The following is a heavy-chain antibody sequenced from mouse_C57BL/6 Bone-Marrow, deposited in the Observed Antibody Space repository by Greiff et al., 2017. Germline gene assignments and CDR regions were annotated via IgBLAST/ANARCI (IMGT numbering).Heavy chain of an antibody. J-gene: IGHJ1*03. CDR2: IWRGGST. CDR3: ANYGNSWYFDV. Sequence: QVQLKESGPGLVQPSQSLSITCTVSGFSLTSYGVHWVRQSPGKGLEWLGVIWRGGSTDYNADFMSRLSITKDNAKSQVFFKMNSLQAVDTAIYYCANYGNSWYFDVWGTGTTVTVSS. D-gene: IGHD2-1*01. CDR1: GFSLTSYG. V-gene: IGHV2-5*01.